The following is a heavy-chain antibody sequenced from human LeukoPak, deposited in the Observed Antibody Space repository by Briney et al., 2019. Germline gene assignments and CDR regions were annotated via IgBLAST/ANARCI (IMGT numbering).Heavy chain of an antibody. Sequence: SETLSLTCTVSGGSISSGDYYWSWIRQPPGKGLEWIGYIYYSGSTYYNPSLKSRVTISVDTSKNQFSLKLSSVTAADTAVYYCARVTAAAGTGYFDLWGRGTLVTVSS. CDR2: IYYSGST. CDR3: ARVTAAAGTGYFDL. CDR1: GGSISSGDYY. D-gene: IGHD6-13*01. V-gene: IGHV4-30-4*01. J-gene: IGHJ2*01.